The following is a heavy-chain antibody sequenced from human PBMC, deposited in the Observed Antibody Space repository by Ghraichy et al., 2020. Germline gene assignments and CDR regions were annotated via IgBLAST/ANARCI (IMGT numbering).Heavy chain of an antibody. Sequence: GGSLRLSCAISGFKHNDFPIHWVRQAPGKGLEWVACLSFDGRNKFYTASVKGRFTISRDTSTNTLFLQMNNLQNEDTALYYCARDRDDSSGYAFGYWGQGTLVTVSS. V-gene: IGHV3-30*04. CDR2: LSFDGRNK. CDR3: ARDRDDSSGYAFGY. D-gene: IGHD3-22*01. J-gene: IGHJ4*02. CDR1: GFKHNDFP.